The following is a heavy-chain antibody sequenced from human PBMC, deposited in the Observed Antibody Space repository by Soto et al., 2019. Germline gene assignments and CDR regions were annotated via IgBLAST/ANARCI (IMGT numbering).Heavy chain of an antibody. CDR2: MNPNSGST. CDR1: GYTFTSYD. D-gene: IGHD5-18*01. CDR3: ARGQQLWLTGDYSMLFRIKKKRGVKFDY. Sequence: ASVKVSCKASGYTFTSYDINWVRQATGQGLEWMGWMNPNSGSTSYAQKFQGRVTMTRDTSISTAYMELSRLRSDDTAVYYCARGQQLWLTGDYSMLFRIKKKRGVKFDYWGQGTLVTVSS. J-gene: IGHJ4*02. V-gene: IGHV1-8*01.